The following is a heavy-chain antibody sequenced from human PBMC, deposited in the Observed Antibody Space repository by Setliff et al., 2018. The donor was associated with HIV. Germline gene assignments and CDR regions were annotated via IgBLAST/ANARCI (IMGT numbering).Heavy chain of an antibody. Sequence: ASVKVSCKASGYTFTGNYIHWVRQAPGQGLEWMGWINPNSGGTNYEQKFQGRLIISADPSTNTAYMELSSLRSEDTAVYYCARQTVTVGIPGYFDSWGQGTLVTVAS. J-gene: IGHJ4*02. V-gene: IGHV1-2*02. CDR2: INPNSGGT. D-gene: IGHD6-13*01. CDR1: GYTFTGNY. CDR3: ARQTVTVGIPGYFDS.